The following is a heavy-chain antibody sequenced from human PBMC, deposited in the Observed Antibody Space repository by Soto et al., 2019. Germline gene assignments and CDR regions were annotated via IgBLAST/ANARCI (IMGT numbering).Heavy chain of an antibody. CDR1: GFTFSIYW. CDR3: ARAGGYSQGYFDL. D-gene: IGHD5-18*01. V-gene: IGHV3-7*01. CDR2: INQDGSEK. J-gene: IGHJ2*01. Sequence: EVQLVESGGGLVQPGGSLRLSCAASGFTFSIYWMSWVRQAPGKGLEWVANINQDGSEKFYVDSVRGRFTISRDNAKNSLYLHMNSLRAEDTAVYYCARAGGYSQGYFDLWGRGTLVTVSS.